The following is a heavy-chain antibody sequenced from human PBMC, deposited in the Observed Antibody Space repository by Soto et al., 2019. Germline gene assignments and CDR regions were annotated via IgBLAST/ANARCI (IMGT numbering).Heavy chain of an antibody. D-gene: IGHD4-17*01. CDR3: ATERGDYGGNPAPYYYYGMDV. CDR2: IIPIFGTA. V-gene: IGHV1-69*13. CDR1: GGTFSSYA. Sequence: SVKVSFKACGGTFSSYAISWVRQAPGQGLEWMGGIIPIFGTANYAQKFQGRVTITADESTSTAYMELSSLRSEDTAVYYCATERGDYGGNPAPYYYYGMDVWGQGTTVTVSS. J-gene: IGHJ6*02.